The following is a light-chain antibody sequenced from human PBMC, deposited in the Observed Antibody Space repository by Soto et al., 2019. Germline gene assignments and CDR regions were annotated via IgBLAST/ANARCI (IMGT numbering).Light chain of an antibody. J-gene: IGKJ1*01. CDR1: QSVSSSY. CDR3: QQYGLSPRP. V-gene: IGKV3-20*01. Sequence: EIVLTQSPGTLSLSPGERATLSFRASQSVSSSYLAWYQQKPGQAPRLFIYASSIRATGIPDRFSGSGSGTDITLTISRLEPEDFAVYYCQQYGLSPRPFGRGNKVEIK. CDR2: ASS.